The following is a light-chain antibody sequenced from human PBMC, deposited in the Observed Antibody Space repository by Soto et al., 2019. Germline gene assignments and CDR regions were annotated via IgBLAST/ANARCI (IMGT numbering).Light chain of an antibody. Sequence: DIQMTQSPSSLSASVGDRVTITCRASQSISSYLNWYQQKPGKVPKLLIYAASSLQSGVPSRFSGSGSETDFTLTISSLQPEDFATYYCQQSYSTPRTFGQGTKVDIK. CDR2: AAS. CDR3: QQSYSTPRT. J-gene: IGKJ1*01. CDR1: QSISSY. V-gene: IGKV1-39*01.